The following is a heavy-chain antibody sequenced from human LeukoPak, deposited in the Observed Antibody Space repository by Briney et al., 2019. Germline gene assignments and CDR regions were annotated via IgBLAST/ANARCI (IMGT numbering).Heavy chain of an antibody. Sequence: ASVTVSCKASGYTFTSYGISWVRQAPGQGLEWMGWISAYNGNTNYAQKLQGRVTMTTDTSTSTAYMELRSLRSDDTAVYYCARDRGPYCTNGVCYTDYWGQGTLVTVSS. CDR3: ARDRGPYCTNGVCYTDY. CDR2: ISAYNGNT. CDR1: GYTFTSYG. D-gene: IGHD2-8*01. V-gene: IGHV1-18*01. J-gene: IGHJ4*02.